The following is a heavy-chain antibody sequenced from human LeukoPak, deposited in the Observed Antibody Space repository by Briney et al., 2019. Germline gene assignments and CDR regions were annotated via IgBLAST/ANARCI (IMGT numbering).Heavy chain of an antibody. CDR3: ARDLSYYGMDV. Sequence: GGSLRLSCAASGFTVSSNYMSWVRQAPGKGLEWVSVIYRGGSTYYADSVKGRFTISRDNSKNTLYLHMNSLRAEDTAVYYCARDLSYYGMDVWGQGTTVTVSS. CDR1: GFTVSSNY. V-gene: IGHV3-53*01. J-gene: IGHJ6*02. D-gene: IGHD2/OR15-2a*01. CDR2: IYRGGST.